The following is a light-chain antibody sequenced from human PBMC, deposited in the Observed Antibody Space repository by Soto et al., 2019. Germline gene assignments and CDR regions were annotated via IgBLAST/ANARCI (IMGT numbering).Light chain of an antibody. CDR3: QQLKSYPLT. J-gene: IGKJ4*01. V-gene: IGKV1-9*01. CDR1: QGISSY. Sequence: IQLTQSPSSLSASVGDRVTITCRASQGISSYLAWYQQKPGKAPKLLIYAASTLQSGVPSRFSGSGSGTDFTLTINSLQPEDFATYYCQQLKSYPLTFGGGTRVEIK. CDR2: AAS.